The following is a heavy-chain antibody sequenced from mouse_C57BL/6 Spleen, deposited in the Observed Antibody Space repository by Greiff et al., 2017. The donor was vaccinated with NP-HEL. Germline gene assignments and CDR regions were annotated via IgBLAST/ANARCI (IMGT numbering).Heavy chain of an antibody. D-gene: IGHD2-1*01. CDR2: IHPNSGST. J-gene: IGHJ3*01. CDR3: ASIYYGNCVLAY. V-gene: IGHV1-64*01. Sequence: QVQLQQPGAELVKPGASVKLSCKASGYTFTSYWMHWVKQRPGQGLEWIGMIHPNSGSTNYNEKFKSKATLTVDKSSSTAYMQLSSLTSEDSAVYYCASIYYGNCVLAYWGKGTLVTVSA. CDR1: GYTFTSYW.